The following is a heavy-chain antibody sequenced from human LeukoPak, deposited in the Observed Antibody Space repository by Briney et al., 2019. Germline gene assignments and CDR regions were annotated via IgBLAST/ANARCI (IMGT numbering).Heavy chain of an antibody. Sequence: SETLSLTCTVSGGSISSGGYYWSWIRQPPGKGLEWIGYIYHSGSTYYNPSLKSRVTISVDRSKNQFSLKLSSVTAADTAVYYCATLATVTTWPTFSDVWGKGTTVTVSS. CDR3: ATLATVTTWPTFSDV. CDR1: GGSISSGGYY. V-gene: IGHV4-30-2*01. CDR2: IYHSGST. D-gene: IGHD4-11*01. J-gene: IGHJ6*04.